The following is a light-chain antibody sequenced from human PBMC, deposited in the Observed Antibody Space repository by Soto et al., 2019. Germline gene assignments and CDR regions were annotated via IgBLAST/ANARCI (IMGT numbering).Light chain of an antibody. J-gene: IGKJ2*01. CDR3: HQYHSFSFP. CDR2: DVF. CDR1: QSITYW. Sequence: DIQMTQSPSSLSASVGDRVTITCRASQSITYWLAWYQQKPGRAPKILIYDVFNLQSGVPSRFSGSESGTEFTLTISSLQPDDSATYYVHQYHSFSFPFGQVTK. V-gene: IGKV1-5*01.